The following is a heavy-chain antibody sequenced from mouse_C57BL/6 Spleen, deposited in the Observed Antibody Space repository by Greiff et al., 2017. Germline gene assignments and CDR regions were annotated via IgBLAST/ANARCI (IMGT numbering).Heavy chain of an antibody. D-gene: IGHD4-1*01. CDR3: AKTGNRDGYFDY. CDR2: ISSGSSTI. Sequence: EVMLVESGGGLVKPGGSLKLSCEASGFTFSDYGMHWVRQAPGKGLEWVAYISSGSSTIYYADTVKGRVTITRDNANNTLYLQMPRLRSEDTAMYYCAKTGNRDGYFDYWGQGTTLTVSS. CDR1: GFTFSDYG. J-gene: IGHJ2*01. V-gene: IGHV5-17*01.